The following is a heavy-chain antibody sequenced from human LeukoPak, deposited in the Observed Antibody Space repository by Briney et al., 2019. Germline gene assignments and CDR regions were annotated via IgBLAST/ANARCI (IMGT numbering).Heavy chain of an antibody. D-gene: IGHD3-10*01. CDR2: ISQRGDP. CDR3: VRDPSLLSSNKWYYYGLDV. CDR1: GGSISPYY. V-gene: IGHV4-59*01. J-gene: IGHJ6*02. Sequence: PSETLSLTCTVSGGSISPYYWSWIREPPGKGLEWGGYISQRGDPSYNPSLKSRGTMSVDTSKNQFSLNVNSVTTADTAVYYCVRDPSLLSSNKWYYYGLDVWGQGTPVTVSS.